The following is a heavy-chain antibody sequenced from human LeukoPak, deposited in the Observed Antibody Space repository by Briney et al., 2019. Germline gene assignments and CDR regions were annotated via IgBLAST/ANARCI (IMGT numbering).Heavy chain of an antibody. J-gene: IGHJ4*02. CDR3: ARDLYYGSGIDY. V-gene: IGHV1-2*02. CDR2: INPNSGGT. CDR1: GYTFTGYY. D-gene: IGHD3-10*01. Sequence: GASVKVSCTASGYTFTGYYMHWVRQAPGQGLEWMGWINPNSGGTNYAQKFQGRVTMTRDTSISTAYMELSRLRSDDTAVYYCARDLYYGSGIDYWGQGTLVTVSS.